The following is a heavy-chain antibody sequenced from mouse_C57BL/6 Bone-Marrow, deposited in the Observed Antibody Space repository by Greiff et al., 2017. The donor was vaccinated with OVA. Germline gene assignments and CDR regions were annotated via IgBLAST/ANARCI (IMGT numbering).Heavy chain of an antibody. CDR1: GYTFTSYW. CDR2: IDPSDSDT. Sequence: QVQLQQPGAELVRPGSSVKLSCKASGYTFTSYWMHWVKQRPIQGLEWIGNIDPSDSDTHYNQKFKDKATLTVDKSSSTAYMQLSSLTSEDSAVYYCARSGGDGRGFDYWGQGTTLTVSS. J-gene: IGHJ2*01. D-gene: IGHD2-3*01. CDR3: ARSGGDGRGFDY. V-gene: IGHV1-52*01.